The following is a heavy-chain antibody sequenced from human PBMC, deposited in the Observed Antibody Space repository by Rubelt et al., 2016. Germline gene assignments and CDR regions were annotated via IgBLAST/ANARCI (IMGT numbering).Heavy chain of an antibody. D-gene: IGHD6-6*01. CDR3: ARSASIAGRVLIDS. V-gene: IGHV3-21*06. J-gene: IGHJ4*02. CDR2: ISDTSKYI. Sequence: VRQAPGKGLEWVSSISDTSKYIFHADSVGGRFTISRDDAKNSLFLQMNGLRVEDTAVYFCARSASIAGRVLIDSWGQGTLVTVSS.